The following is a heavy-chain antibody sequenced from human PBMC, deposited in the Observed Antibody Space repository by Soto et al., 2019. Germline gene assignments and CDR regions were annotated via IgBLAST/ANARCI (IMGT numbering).Heavy chain of an antibody. CDR3: TSTLAYCGGDCYSNYYYYGMDV. D-gene: IGHD2-21*02. V-gene: IGHV3-73*02. CDR1: GFTFSGSA. CDR2: IRSKANSYAT. J-gene: IGHJ6*02. Sequence: EVQLVESGGGLVQPGGSLKLSCAASGFTFSGSAMHWVRQASGKGLEWVGRIRSKANSYATAYAASVKGRFTSSRDDSKNTAYLQMNSLKTEDTAVYYCTSTLAYCGGDCYSNYYYYGMDVWGQGTTVTVSS.